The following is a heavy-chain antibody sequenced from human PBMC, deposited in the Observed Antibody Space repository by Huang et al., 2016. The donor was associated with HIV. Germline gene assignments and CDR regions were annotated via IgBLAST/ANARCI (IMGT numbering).Heavy chain of an antibody. CDR2: IYYCGST. J-gene: IGHJ4*02. CDR3: TRGHSYGFGRNYFDY. V-gene: IGHV4-30-4*08. Sequence: QVHLQESGPGPVKPSQTLSLTCTVSGVSISSGGYYWSCSRLPPGKGLELIGYIYYCGSTDYNPSIKSRVTISVDTSNNQCSLKLSSLTAADTAVYYCTRGHSYGFGRNYFDYWGQGTLVTVSS. CDR1: GVSISSGGYY. D-gene: IGHD5-18*01.